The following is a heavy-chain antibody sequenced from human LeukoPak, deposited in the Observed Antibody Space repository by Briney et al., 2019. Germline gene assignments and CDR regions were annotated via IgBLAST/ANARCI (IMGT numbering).Heavy chain of an antibody. Sequence: SETLSLTCSVSGVSINDHYWTWVRQPAGRGLEWIGHIYISGSTDYNPSLKSRVTLSVDMSKNQFSLRLTSVTAADTAVYYCAREYDFWTGRDSSKGWLDPLGPGILVAVSS. CDR2: IYISGST. CDR1: GVSINDHY. D-gene: IGHD3-3*01. V-gene: IGHV4-4*07. J-gene: IGHJ5*02. CDR3: AREYDFWTGRDSSKGWLDP.